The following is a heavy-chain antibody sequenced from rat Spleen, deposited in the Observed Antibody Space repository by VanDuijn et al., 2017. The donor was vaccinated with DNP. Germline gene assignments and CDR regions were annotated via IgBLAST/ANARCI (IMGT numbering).Heavy chain of an antibody. D-gene: IGHD1-4*01. Sequence: EVQLQESGPGLVKPSQSLSLTCSVTGYSITSNYWGWIRKFPGNKMEWIGHISYSGSTSYNPSLKSRISVTRDTSKNQFFLQVNSVTTEDTATYYCARWPGYNPPYAMDAWGQGVMVTVSS. CDR1: GYSITSNY. V-gene: IGHV3-1*01. J-gene: IGHJ2*01. CDR3: ARWPGYNPPYAMDA. CDR2: ISYSGST.